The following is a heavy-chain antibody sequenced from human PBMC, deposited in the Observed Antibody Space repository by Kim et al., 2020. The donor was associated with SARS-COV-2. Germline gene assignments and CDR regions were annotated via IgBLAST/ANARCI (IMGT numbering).Heavy chain of an antibody. D-gene: IGHD5-12*01. J-gene: IGHJ4*02. V-gene: IGHV3-49*04. Sequence: GGSLRLSCTASGFTFGDYAMSWVRQAPGKGLEWVGFIRSKAYGGTTEYAASVKGRFTISRDDSKSIAYLQMNSLKTEDTAVYYCTRAWLRSTKPIDYWGQGTLVTVSS. CDR3: TRAWLRSTKPIDY. CDR2: IRSKAYGGTT. CDR1: GFTFGDYA.